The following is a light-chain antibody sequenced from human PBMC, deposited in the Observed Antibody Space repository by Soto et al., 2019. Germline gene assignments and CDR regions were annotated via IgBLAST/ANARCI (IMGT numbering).Light chain of an antibody. Sequence: DIQMTQFPSSLSASVGDRVTITCQASQDIDRYLNWYQQKPGQVPKLLIYDAFRLEPGVPSRFSATGSGTDFTFTITFLQPEDIATYYCLQYDDLPSFGPGTKVDIK. CDR1: QDIDRY. J-gene: IGKJ3*01. V-gene: IGKV1-33*01. CDR3: LQYDDLPS. CDR2: DAF.